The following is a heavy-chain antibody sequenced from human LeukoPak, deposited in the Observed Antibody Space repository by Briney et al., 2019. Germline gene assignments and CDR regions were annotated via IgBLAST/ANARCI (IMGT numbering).Heavy chain of an antibody. CDR3: AREGNYCSSTSCWDWFDP. CDR1: GGTFSSCA. CDR2: IIPIFGTA. J-gene: IGHJ5*02. Sequence: ASVKVSCKASGGTFSSCAISWVRQAPGQGLEWMGGIIPIFGTANYAQKFQGRVTITADESTSTAYMELSSLRSEDTAVYYCAREGNYCSSTSCWDWFDPWGQGTLVTVSS. V-gene: IGHV1-69*13. D-gene: IGHD2-2*01.